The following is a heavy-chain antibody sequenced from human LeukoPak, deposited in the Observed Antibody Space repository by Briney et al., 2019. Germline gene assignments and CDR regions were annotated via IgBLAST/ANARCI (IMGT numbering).Heavy chain of an antibody. D-gene: IGHD3-22*01. CDR3: ARRPYYYDSLDY. CDR2: ISSSGSTI. CDR1: GFTFSSYE. J-gene: IGHJ4*02. Sequence: PGGSLRLSCAASGFTFSSYEMNWVRQAPGKGLEWVSYISSSGSTIYYADSVKGRFTISRDNSKNSLFLQMTSLRAEDTALYYCARRPYYYDSLDYWGQGTLVTVSS. V-gene: IGHV3-48*03.